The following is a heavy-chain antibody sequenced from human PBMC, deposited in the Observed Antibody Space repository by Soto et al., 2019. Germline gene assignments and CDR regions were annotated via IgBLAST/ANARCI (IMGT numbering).Heavy chain of an antibody. CDR1: GGTFSSYA. V-gene: IGHV1-69*13. D-gene: IGHD6-19*01. J-gene: IGHJ4*02. CDR2: IIPIFGTA. CDR3: ARVSGYSSGWSYFDY. Sequence: GASVKVSCKASGGTFSSYAISWVRQAPGQGLEWMGGIIPIFGTANYAQKFQGRVTITADESTSTAYMELSSLRSEDTAVYYCARVSGYSSGWSYFDYWGQGTLVTVSS.